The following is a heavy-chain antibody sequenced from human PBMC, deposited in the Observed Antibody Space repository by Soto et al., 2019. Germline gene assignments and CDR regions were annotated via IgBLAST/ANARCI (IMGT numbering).Heavy chain of an antibody. CDR3: VATYGDYLDY. V-gene: IGHV5-51*01. Sequence: GESLKISCKGSGYKFTTYWIGWVRQMPGKGLEWMAIIYPDDSDSRYSPSFQGQVTISADKSISTAYLQWSSLKASDTAIYYCVATYGDYLDYWGQGNLVTVXS. D-gene: IGHD4-17*01. CDR2: IYPDDSDS. J-gene: IGHJ4*02. CDR1: GYKFTTYW.